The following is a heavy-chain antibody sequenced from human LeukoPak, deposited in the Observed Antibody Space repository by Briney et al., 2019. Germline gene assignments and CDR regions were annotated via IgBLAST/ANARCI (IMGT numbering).Heavy chain of an antibody. CDR3: AREYKSGSYGH. V-gene: IGHV3-74*01. CDR2: INSDGSST. CDR1: GFTFSSYW. J-gene: IGHJ4*02. D-gene: IGHD1-26*01. Sequence: GGSLRLSCAASGFTFSSYWMHWVRQAPGKGLVWVSRINSDGSSTSYGDSVKGRFTISRDNAKNTLYLQMKSLRAEDTAVYYCAREYKSGSYGHWGQGTLVTVSS.